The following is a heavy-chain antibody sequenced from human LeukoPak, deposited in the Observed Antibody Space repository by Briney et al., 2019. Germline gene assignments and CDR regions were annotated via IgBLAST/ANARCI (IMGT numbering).Heavy chain of an antibody. D-gene: IGHD1-26*01. V-gene: IGHV3-7*01. Sequence: GGSLRLSYAASGFTFSSYWMSWVRQAPGKGLEWVANIKQDEREIYYVDSVKGRFTISRDNPKNSLYQQMNSLRVEDTAVYYCARDKTVGATKFDYWGQGTLVTVSS. CDR2: IKQDEREI. CDR1: GFTFSSYW. J-gene: IGHJ4*02. CDR3: ARDKTVGATKFDY.